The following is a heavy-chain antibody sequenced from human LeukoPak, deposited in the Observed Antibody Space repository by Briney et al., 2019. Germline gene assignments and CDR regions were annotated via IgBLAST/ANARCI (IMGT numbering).Heavy chain of an antibody. D-gene: IGHD6-13*01. Sequence: SGGSLRLSCAASGFTFGSYGMSWVRQAPGKGLEWVSAISGSGGSTYYADSVKGRFTISRDNSKNTLYLQMNSLRAEDTAVYYCAKDLRIAAAGIEFWGQGTLVTVSS. CDR2: ISGSGGST. J-gene: IGHJ4*02. CDR3: AKDLRIAAAGIEF. CDR1: GFTFGSYG. V-gene: IGHV3-23*01.